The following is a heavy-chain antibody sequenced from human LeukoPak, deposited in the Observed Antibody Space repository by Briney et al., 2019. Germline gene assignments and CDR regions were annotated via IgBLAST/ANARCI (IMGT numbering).Heavy chain of an antibody. CDR2: ISWNSGSI. V-gene: IGHV3-9*01. D-gene: IGHD2-2*01. CDR1: GFTFDDYA. CDR3: AKDMEDIVVVPGSYGMDV. Sequence: PGRSLRLSCAASGFTFDDYAMHWVRQAPGKGLEWLSGISWNSGSIGYADSVKGRFTISRDNAKNSLYLQMNSLRAEDTALYYCAKDMEDIVVVPGSYGMDVWGQGTTVTVSS. J-gene: IGHJ6*02.